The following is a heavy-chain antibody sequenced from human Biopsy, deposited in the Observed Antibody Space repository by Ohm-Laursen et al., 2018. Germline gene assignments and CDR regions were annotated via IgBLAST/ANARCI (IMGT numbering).Heavy chain of an antibody. CDR2: ISYNGGDI. J-gene: IGHJ3*02. CDR3: AKGRSSMTDAFNM. D-gene: IGHD3-16*02. Sequence: SLRLPCTASGFTFHDYSMHWVRQAPEKGLEWVAGISYNGGDIGYGDSVRGRFTISRDNAKKSLSLQLHSLRLEDTALYYCAKGRSSMTDAFNMWGQGTMVTVSS. V-gene: IGHV3-9*01. CDR1: GFTFHDYS.